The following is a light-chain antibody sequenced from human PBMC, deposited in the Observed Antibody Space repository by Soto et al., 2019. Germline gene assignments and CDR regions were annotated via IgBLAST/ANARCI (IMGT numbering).Light chain of an antibody. V-gene: IGKV1-9*01. CDR1: QGLSSS. CDR3: QQLNSYPIT. J-gene: IGKJ3*01. Sequence: DIQLTQSPSFLSASVGDRVTITCRASQGLSSSLAWYQQKPGMAPKLLIYSTSTLQSGVPARFSGSASGTEFTLTISSLQPEDFATYYCQQLNSYPITFGPGTKVDI. CDR2: STS.